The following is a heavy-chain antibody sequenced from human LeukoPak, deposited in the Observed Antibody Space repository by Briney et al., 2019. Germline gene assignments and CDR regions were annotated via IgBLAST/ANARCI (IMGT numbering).Heavy chain of an antibody. V-gene: IGHV4-34*01. CDR1: GGPFSGYY. CDR3: AGARGDYYDSSGYYSAFDY. D-gene: IGHD3-22*01. Sequence: KSSETLSLTCAVYGGPFSGYYWSWIRQPPGKGLEWIGEINHSGSANYNPSLKSRVTISVDMSKNQFSLKLSSVTAADTAVYYCAGARGDYYDSSGYYSAFDYWGQGTLVTVSS. J-gene: IGHJ4*02. CDR2: INHSGSA.